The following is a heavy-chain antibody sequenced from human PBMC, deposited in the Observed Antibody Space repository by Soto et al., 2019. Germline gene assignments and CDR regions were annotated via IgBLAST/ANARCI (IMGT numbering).Heavy chain of an antibody. CDR3: ARGTVATIYYYYGMDV. CDR1: GDSVSSNSAA. CDR2: TYYRSKWYN. V-gene: IGHV6-1*01. D-gene: IGHD5-12*01. Sequence: SQTLSLTCAISGDSVSSNSAALNWIRQSPSRGFEWLGRTYYRSKWYNDYAVSVKSRITIDPDTSKNQFSLQLNSVTPEDTAVYYCARGTVATIYYYYGMDVWGQGTTVTVSS. J-gene: IGHJ6*02.